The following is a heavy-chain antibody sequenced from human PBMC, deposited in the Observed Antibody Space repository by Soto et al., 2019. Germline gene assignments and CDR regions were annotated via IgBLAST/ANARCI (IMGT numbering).Heavy chain of an antibody. Sequence: SLRLSCAGSGFTFSSHAITWVRHAPGKGLEWVSFISSTSSTKDYADSVKGRFTISRDNAKNSVYLQMNSLRDGDTAVYYCARRSTMVRGPYYYYGMDVWGQGTTVTSP. CDR1: GFTFSSHA. J-gene: IGHJ6*02. V-gene: IGHV3-48*02. CDR3: ARRSTMVRGPYYYYGMDV. CDR2: ISSTSSTK. D-gene: IGHD3-10*01.